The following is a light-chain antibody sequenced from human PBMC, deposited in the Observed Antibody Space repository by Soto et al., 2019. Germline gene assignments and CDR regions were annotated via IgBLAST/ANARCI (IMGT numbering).Light chain of an antibody. CDR2: CAS. V-gene: IGKV4-1*01. CDR1: QSVLYSSNNKNY. CDR3: QQYYSAPHT. J-gene: IGKJ2*01. Sequence: DIVMTQSPDSLAVSLGERATINCKSSQSVLYSSNNKNYLVWYQQKPGQPPKLLIYCASSRESGVPDRFSGSGSGTDFTLTISRLQAEDVAVYYCQQYYSAPHTFGQGTKLEIK.